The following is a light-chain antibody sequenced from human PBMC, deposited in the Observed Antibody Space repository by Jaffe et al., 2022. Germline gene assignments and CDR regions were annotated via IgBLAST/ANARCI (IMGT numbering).Light chain of an antibody. CDR1: QSVSSN. J-gene: IGKJ4*01. CDR3: QQYNNWPPENT. CDR2: GAS. Sequence: EIVMMQSPATLSVSPGERATLSCRASQSVSSNLAWYQQKPGQAPRLLIYGASTRATGIPARFSGSGSGTEFTLTISSLQSEDFAVYYCQQYNNWPPENTFGGGTKVEIK. V-gene: IGKV3D-15*01.